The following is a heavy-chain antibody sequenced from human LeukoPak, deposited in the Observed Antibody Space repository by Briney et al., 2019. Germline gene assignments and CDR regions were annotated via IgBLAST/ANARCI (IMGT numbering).Heavy chain of an antibody. CDR1: GHTFTGYY. J-gene: IGHJ6*02. Sequence: ASVKVSCKASGHTFTGYYMHWVRQAPGQGLEWMGWINPSNGGTNYEQKFQGRVTMTRETSISTAYMELSSLRSDDTAVYYCARVGATTRPSYGMDVWGQGTTVTVSS. CDR3: ARVGATTRPSYGMDV. V-gene: IGHV1-2*02. CDR2: INPSNGGT. D-gene: IGHD1-26*01.